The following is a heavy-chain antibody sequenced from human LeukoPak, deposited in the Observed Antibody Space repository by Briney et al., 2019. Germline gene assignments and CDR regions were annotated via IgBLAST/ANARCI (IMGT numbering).Heavy chain of an antibody. V-gene: IGHV3-48*03. CDR2: ISSSGGTR. CDR1: GFTFDTGE. CDR3: ARPHSSGYYYFDH. Sequence: AAGTLRLSCVASGFTFDTGEMNWGRQAPGKGLELVSYISSSGGTRYYADSVKGRFTISRDNAKNSLYLQMNSLRAEDTAVYYCARPHSSGYYYFDHWGQGTLVTVSS. J-gene: IGHJ4*02. D-gene: IGHD6-19*01.